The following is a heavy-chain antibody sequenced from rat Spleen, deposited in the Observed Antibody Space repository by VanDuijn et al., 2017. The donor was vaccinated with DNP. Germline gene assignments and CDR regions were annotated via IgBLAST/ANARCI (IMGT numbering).Heavy chain of an antibody. CDR2: IKKDSTTI. CDR1: GFNFNDYW. J-gene: IGHJ2*01. Sequence: EVKLVESGGGLVQPGRSLKLSCAASGFNFNDYWMGWVRQAPGKGLEWIGEIKKDSTTIKVIPSLRDKFTISRDNAQNTLNLQMSKLGSEDTAIYYCARWTRYFDGWGQGVMVTVSS. CDR3: ARWTRYFDG. D-gene: IGHD1-4*01. V-gene: IGHV4-2*01.